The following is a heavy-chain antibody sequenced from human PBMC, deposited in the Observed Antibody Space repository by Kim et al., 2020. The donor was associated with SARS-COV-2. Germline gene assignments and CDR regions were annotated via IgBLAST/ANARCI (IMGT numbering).Heavy chain of an antibody. V-gene: IGHV1-3*01. CDR2: INAANGNT. CDR3: ARDCSSSSCYYGMDV. J-gene: IGHJ6*02. D-gene: IGHD2-2*01. Sequence: ASVKVSCKASGYTFTNSPIHWVRQAAGQRLEWVGWINAANGNTKYSQKLKSRLTITKDTSVSTAYMELTSLRSEDTAVYFCARDCSSSSCYYGMDVWGQG. CDR1: GYTFTNSP.